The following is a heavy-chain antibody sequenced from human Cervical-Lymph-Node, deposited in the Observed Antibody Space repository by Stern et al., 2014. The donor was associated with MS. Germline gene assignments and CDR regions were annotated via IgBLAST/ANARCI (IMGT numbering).Heavy chain of an antibody. CDR2: IIPVVGTA. D-gene: IGHD1-1*01. J-gene: IGHJ4*02. V-gene: IGHV1-69*01. Sequence: QVQLVQSGAEVRKPGSSVKVSCKASGGTFSRYGISWVRQAPGQGLEWMVGIIPVVGTAAYAEQFQGRVTITADGSTSTAYMELSSLTSADTAVYYCARGPYNRDFFEYWGQGTLVTVSS. CDR3: ARGPYNRDFFEY. CDR1: GGTFSRYG.